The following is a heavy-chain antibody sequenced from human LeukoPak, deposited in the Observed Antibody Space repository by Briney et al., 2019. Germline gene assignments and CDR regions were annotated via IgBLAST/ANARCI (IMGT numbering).Heavy chain of an antibody. CDR1: GGSFSGYY. Sequence: SETLSLTCAVYGGSFSGYYWSWIRQPPGKGLEWIGEINHSGSTNYNPSLKSRVTIPVDTSKNQFSLKLSSVTAADTAVYYCARGSTMVRGVIIFDYWGQGTLVTVSS. D-gene: IGHD3-10*01. CDR2: INHSGST. V-gene: IGHV4-34*01. J-gene: IGHJ4*02. CDR3: ARGSTMVRGVIIFDY.